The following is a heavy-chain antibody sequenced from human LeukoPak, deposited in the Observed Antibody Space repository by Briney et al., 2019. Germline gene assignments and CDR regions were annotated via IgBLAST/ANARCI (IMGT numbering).Heavy chain of an antibody. CDR1: GYTFTSYD. D-gene: IGHD3-22*01. V-gene: IGHV1-8*03. Sequence: ASVKVSCKASGYTFTSYDINWVRQDPGQGHEWMGRINPNRGNTGYAQKVQGRFTITRNTSISTAYMELSSLRSEDTAVYYCARGPMIGAHLDYWGQGTLVTVSS. J-gene: IGHJ4*02. CDR2: INPNRGNT. CDR3: ARGPMIGAHLDY.